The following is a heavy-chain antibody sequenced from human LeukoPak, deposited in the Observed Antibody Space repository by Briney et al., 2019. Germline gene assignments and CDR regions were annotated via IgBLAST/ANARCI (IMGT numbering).Heavy chain of an antibody. CDR2: ISAYNGNT. D-gene: IGHD3-22*01. V-gene: IGHV1-18*01. CDR1: GYTFTSYG. CDR3: ARLSTDSSGYYYVWWFDP. J-gene: IGHJ5*02. Sequence: ASVKVSCKASGYTFTSYGISWVRQAPGQGLEWMGWISAYNGNTSYAQKLQGRVTMHTDTSTSTAYMELRSLRSDDTAVYYCARLSTDSSGYYYVWWFDPWGQGTLVTVPS.